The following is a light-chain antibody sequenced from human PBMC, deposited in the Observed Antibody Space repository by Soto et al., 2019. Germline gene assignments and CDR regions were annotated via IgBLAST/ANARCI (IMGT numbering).Light chain of an antibody. V-gene: IGLV2-14*01. CDR3: SSYTSSSTL. J-gene: IGLJ1*01. Sequence: QSALTQPASVSGSPGQSITISCTGSNNDIGGYNSVSWYQQHPDKAPKLLIYAVTDRPSGVSSRFSGSKSGNTASLTISGLQAEDEANYYCSSYTSSSTLFGTGTKVTVL. CDR1: NNDIGGYNS. CDR2: AVT.